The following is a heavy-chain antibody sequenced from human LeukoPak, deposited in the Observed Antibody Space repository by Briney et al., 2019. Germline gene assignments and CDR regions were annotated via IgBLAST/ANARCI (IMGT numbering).Heavy chain of an antibody. CDR3: ARVVKYSSSWYDRYYYYYYGMDV. J-gene: IGHJ6*02. V-gene: IGHV4-4*09. D-gene: IGHD6-13*01. CDR2: IYTSGST. Sequence: SETLSLTCTVSGGSISSYYWSWIRQPPGKGLEWIGYIYTSGSTNYNPSLKSRVTISVDTSKNQFSLKLSSVTAADTAVYYCARVVKYSSSWYDRYYYYYYGMDVWGQGTTVTVSS. CDR1: GGSISSYY.